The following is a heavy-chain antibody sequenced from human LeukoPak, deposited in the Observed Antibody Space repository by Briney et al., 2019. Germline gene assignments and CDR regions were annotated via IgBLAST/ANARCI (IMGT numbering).Heavy chain of an antibody. CDR3: ARCLPYYFDY. Sequence: QPGGSLRLSCAASGFTFKTYAMTWVRQAPGKGLEWVSYISSSSSTIYYADSVKGRFTISRDNAKNSLYLQMNSLRAEDTAVYYCARCLPYYFDYWGQGTLVTVSS. V-gene: IGHV3-48*01. CDR1: GFTFKTYA. CDR2: ISSSSSTI. J-gene: IGHJ4*02.